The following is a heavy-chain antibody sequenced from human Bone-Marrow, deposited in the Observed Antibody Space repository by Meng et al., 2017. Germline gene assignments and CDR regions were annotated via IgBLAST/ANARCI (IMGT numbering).Heavy chain of an antibody. D-gene: IGHD2-15*01. Sequence: QVQLQESGPGLVKPSQTLSLTCTVPGGSISSGTYYCRWIRQPPGKGLEWCGEINHSASTNYNPSLKSRVTISVDTSKNQFSLKLSSVTAADTAVYYCARGGYCSGGSCNWGQGTLVTVSS. V-gene: IGHV4-39*07. CDR3: ARGGYCSGGSCN. CDR1: GGSISSGTYY. CDR2: INHSAST. J-gene: IGHJ4*02.